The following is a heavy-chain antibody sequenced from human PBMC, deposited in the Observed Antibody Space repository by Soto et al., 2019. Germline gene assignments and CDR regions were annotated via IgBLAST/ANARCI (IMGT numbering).Heavy chain of an antibody. D-gene: IGHD4-17*01. CDR1: GFTFSSYS. CDR2: ISSSSTI. V-gene: IGHV3-48*01. Sequence: EVQLVESGGGLVQPGGSLRLSCAASGFTFSSYSMNWVRQAPGKGLEWVSYISSSSTIYYADSVKGRFTISRDNAKNSLYLQMNSLRAEDTAVYYCAREATVTTLPSSDFDYWGQGTLVTVSS. J-gene: IGHJ4*02. CDR3: AREATVTTLPSSDFDY.